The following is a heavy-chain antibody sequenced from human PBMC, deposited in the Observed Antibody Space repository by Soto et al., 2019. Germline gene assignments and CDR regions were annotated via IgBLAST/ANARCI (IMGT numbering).Heavy chain of an antibody. J-gene: IGHJ5*02. CDR1: GRTFSSYA. D-gene: IGHD1-26*01. CDR2: NISIFGTA. Sequence: SVKVSCMAPGRTFSSYAIRRVRLAPGQGHERMGGNISIFGTANYAQKFQGRVTITADESTSTAYMELSSLRSEDTAVYYCARVSELSAYFNWFDPWGQGTLVTVSS. CDR3: ARVSELSAYFNWFDP. V-gene: IGHV1-69*13.